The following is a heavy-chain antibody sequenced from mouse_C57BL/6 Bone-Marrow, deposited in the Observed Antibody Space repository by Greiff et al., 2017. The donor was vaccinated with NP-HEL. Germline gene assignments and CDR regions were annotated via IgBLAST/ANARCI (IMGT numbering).Heavy chain of an antibody. CDR3: ARDEEFHYYGSSHWYFDV. CDR2: IFPGSGST. D-gene: IGHD1-1*01. V-gene: IGHV1-75*01. CDR1: GYTFTDYY. Sequence: QVQLKESGPELVKPGASVKISCKASGYTFTDYYINWVKQRPGQGLEWIGWIFPGSGSTYYNEKFKGKATLTVDKSSSTAYMLLSSLTSEDSAVYFCARDEEFHYYGSSHWYFDVWGTGTTVTVSS. J-gene: IGHJ1*03.